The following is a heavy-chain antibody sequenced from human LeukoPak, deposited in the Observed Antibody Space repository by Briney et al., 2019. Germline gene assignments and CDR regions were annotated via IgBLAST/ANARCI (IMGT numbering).Heavy chain of an antibody. V-gene: IGHV4-31*03. Sequence: SQTLSLTCTVSGGSISSGGYYRSWIRQHPGKGLEWIGYIYYSGSTYYNPSLKSRVTISLDTSKNQFSLKLSSMTAADTAVYYCARDYYYDSSGTKDDAFDIWGQGTMVTVSS. D-gene: IGHD3-22*01. J-gene: IGHJ3*02. CDR3: ARDYYYDSSGTKDDAFDI. CDR1: GGSISSGGYY. CDR2: IYYSGST.